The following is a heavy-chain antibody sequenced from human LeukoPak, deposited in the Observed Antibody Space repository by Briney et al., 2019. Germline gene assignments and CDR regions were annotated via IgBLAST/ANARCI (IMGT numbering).Heavy chain of an antibody. CDR1: GDSFSNYY. CDR3: ASSPRLTTSWFLFDS. J-gene: IGHJ5*01. D-gene: IGHD2-2*01. Sequence: SEILSLTCSVSGDSFSNYYWTWIRQPPGKGLEWIGYVYYSGSTNYNPSLKTRLHLSVDTSKNRFSLKLSSVTAADTAVYYCASSPRLTTSWFLFDSWGHGTLVTVSS. CDR2: VYYSGST. V-gene: IGHV4-59*08.